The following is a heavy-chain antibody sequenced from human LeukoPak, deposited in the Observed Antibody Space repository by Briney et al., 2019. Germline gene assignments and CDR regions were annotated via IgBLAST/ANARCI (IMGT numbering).Heavy chain of an antibody. V-gene: IGHV3-49*04. CDR1: GFMFGGYA. CDR3: SRAVAHLDY. Sequence: GGSLRLSCTASGFMFGGYAVSWVRQAPGKGLEWVGFIRSESYGGTTEYAASVKGSFTISRDDSKSIAYLQMNSLKTEDTAVYYCSRAVAHLDYWGQGTLVTVSS. J-gene: IGHJ4*02. D-gene: IGHD4-23*01. CDR2: IRSESYGGTT.